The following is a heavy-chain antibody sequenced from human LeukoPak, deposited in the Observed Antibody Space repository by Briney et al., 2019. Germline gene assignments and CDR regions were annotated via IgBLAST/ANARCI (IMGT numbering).Heavy chain of an antibody. CDR2: IYYSGST. CDR3: ARTYYDFWSGPNWFDP. Sequence: PSETLSLTCTVSGGSISSYYWSWIRQPPGKGLEWIGYIYYSGSTNYNPSPKSRVTISVDTSKNQFSLQLSSVTAADTAVYYCARTYYDFWSGPNWFDPWGQGTLVTVSS. CDR1: GGSISSYY. V-gene: IGHV4-59*01. J-gene: IGHJ5*02. D-gene: IGHD3-3*01.